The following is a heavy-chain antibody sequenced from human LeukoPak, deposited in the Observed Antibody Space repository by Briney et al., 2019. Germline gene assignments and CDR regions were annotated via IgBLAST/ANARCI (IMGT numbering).Heavy chain of an antibody. CDR3: AKDLRYCSSTSCYPFYYYYMDV. J-gene: IGHJ6*03. Sequence: PGGSLGLSCAASGFTFSSYGMHWVRQAPGKGLEWVAVISYDGSNKYYADSVKGRFTISRDNSKNTLYLQMSSLRAEDTAVYYCAKDLRYCSSTSCYPFYYYYMDVWGKGTTVTVSS. CDR1: GFTFSSYG. CDR2: ISYDGSNK. V-gene: IGHV3-30*18. D-gene: IGHD2-2*01.